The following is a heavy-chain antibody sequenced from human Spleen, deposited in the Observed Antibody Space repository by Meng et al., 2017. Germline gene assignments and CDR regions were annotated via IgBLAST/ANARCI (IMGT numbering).Heavy chain of an antibody. CDR3: ARGPTTMAHDFDY. Sequence: LHHRSAGLLKPSDTLSLSCVVSGWSFSDYYWSWIRQPPGKGLEWIGEINHSGSTNYNPSLVSRATISVDTSQNNLSLKLSSVTAADSAVYYCARGPTTMAHDFDYWGQGTLVTVSS. D-gene: IGHD4-11*01. CDR2: INHSGST. CDR1: GWSFSDYY. V-gene: IGHV4-34*01. J-gene: IGHJ4*02.